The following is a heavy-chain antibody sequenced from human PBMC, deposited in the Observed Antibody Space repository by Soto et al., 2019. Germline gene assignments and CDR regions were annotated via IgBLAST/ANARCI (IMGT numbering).Heavy chain of an antibody. V-gene: IGHV3-21*01. D-gene: IGHD1-26*01. J-gene: IGHJ4*02. CDR1: GFTFSSYN. CDR2: ISGSSSYI. Sequence: EVQLVESGGGLVKPGGSLRLSCAASGFTFSSYNMNWVRQAPGRGLEWVSSISGSSSYIYYADSVKGRFTISRDNAKNSLYLQMNSLRAEDTAVYYCARGPGSYYFDYWGQGTLVTVSS. CDR3: ARGPGSYYFDY.